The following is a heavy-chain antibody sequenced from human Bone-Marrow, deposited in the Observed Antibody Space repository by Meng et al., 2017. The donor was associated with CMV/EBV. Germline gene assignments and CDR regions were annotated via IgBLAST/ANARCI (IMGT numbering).Heavy chain of an antibody. CDR1: LTSYG. Sequence: LTSYGISWVRQDPGQGLEWMGWISAYNGNTNYAQKLQGRVTMTTDTSTSTAYMELRSLRSEDTAVYYCARARYYYDSSGSQDWFDPWGQGTLVTVSS. D-gene: IGHD3-22*01. V-gene: IGHV1-18*01. CDR3: ARARYYYDSSGSQDWFDP. J-gene: IGHJ5*02. CDR2: ISAYNGNT.